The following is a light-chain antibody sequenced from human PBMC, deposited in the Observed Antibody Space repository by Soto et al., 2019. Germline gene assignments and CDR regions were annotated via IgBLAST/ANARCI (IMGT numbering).Light chain of an antibody. CDR1: QSISAY. CDR3: QQNFITPLT. V-gene: IGKV1-39*01. Sequence: DIQMTQSPSSLSAFVGDRVTIACRASQSISAYLTWFQQKPGKAPKLLIHAASRLETGVPSRFSGGGSGTDFTLTISSLQPEDFATYYCQQNFITPLTFGGGTKVEIK. J-gene: IGKJ4*01. CDR2: AAS.